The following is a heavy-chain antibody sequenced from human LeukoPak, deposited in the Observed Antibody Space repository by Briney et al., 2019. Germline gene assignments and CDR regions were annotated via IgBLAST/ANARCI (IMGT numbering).Heavy chain of an antibody. CDR2: IYTIGNT. V-gene: IGHV4-61*02. Sequence: PSETLSLTCTVSGGSITDGGYYWSWIRQPAGKGLEWIGRIYTIGNTNYNPSLKSRVTISLDSSKNQFSLKLSSVSAEDTALYYCARERLGGSYYRPVDYWGQGTLVTVSS. CDR1: GGSITDGGYY. CDR3: ARERLGGSYYRPVDY. D-gene: IGHD1-26*01. J-gene: IGHJ4*02.